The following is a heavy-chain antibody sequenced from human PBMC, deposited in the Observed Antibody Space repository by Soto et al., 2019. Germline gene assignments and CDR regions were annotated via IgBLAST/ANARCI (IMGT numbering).Heavy chain of an antibody. V-gene: IGHV1-18*01. J-gene: IGHJ4*02. CDR1: GYTFTSYG. Sequence: QVHLEQSGPEVKKPGASVKVSCKASGYTFTSYGISWVRLAPGQGLEWMGWINIYGGGTNYAQKYQDSVTMTRDTSTNTVYLEIRSMTSDDTAIYYCARALYYYDNSGLAFWGQGTLVTVSS. CDR3: ARALYYYDNSGLAF. D-gene: IGHD3-22*01. CDR2: INIYGGGT.